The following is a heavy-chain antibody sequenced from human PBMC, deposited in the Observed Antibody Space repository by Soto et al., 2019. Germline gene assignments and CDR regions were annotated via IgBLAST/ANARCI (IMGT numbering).Heavy chain of an antibody. Sequence: QVQLVESGGGVVEPGRSLRLSCAASGFTFSSYAMHWVRQAPGKGLEWVAVISYDGSNKYYADSVKGRFTISRDNSKNTLYLHMNSLRAEDTAEYYCARDHAMEGAFDIWGQGTMVTVSS. CDR3: ARDHAMEGAFDI. V-gene: IGHV3-30-3*01. J-gene: IGHJ3*02. CDR1: GFTFSSYA. CDR2: ISYDGSNK. D-gene: IGHD2-2*01.